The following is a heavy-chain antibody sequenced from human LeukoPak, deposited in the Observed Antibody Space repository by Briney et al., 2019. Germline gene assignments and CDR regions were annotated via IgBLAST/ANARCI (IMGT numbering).Heavy chain of an antibody. J-gene: IGHJ4*02. Sequence: ASVKVSCKASGYTFTGYYMHWVRQAPGQGLEWMGWINPNSGGTNYAQKFQGRVTMTRDTSISTAYMELSRLRSDDTAVYYCARTYYDILTGYQDYWGQGTLVTVSS. CDR2: INPNSGGT. CDR3: ARTYYDILTGYQDY. V-gene: IGHV1-2*02. D-gene: IGHD3-9*01. CDR1: GYTFTGYY.